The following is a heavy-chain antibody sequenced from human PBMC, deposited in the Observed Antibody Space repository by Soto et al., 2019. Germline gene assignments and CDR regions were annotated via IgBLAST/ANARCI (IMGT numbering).Heavy chain of an antibody. Sequence: QVQLQESGPGLVKPSETLSLTCTVSGDSISSYYWNWIRQPPGKGLEWIGYVYFSESTNYNPSLKRRVTISIDTSKNQFSLRLSSVTAADTAVYYCARLYTGTHFDYWGQGALVTVSS. D-gene: IGHD1-26*01. V-gene: IGHV4-59*08. CDR3: ARLYTGTHFDY. CDR2: VYFSEST. J-gene: IGHJ4*02. CDR1: GDSISSYY.